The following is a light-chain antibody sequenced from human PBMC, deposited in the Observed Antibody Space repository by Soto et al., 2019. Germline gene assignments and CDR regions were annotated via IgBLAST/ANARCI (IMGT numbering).Light chain of an antibody. CDR1: QSIHTS. V-gene: IGKV3-11*01. CDR2: DST. J-gene: IGKJ4*01. CDR3: QHRSHWLT. Sequence: EIVLTQSPATLSLSPGERATLACRASQSIHTSLAWYQQKSGKPPRLVIYDSTLRANGVPDRFGGSGSGTDFTLTISSLEPEDFALYYCQHRSHWLTFGGGTKVDIK.